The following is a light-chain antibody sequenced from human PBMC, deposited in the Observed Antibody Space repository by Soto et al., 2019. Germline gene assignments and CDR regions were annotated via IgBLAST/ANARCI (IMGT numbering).Light chain of an antibody. V-gene: IGKV1-27*01. CDR1: QDISNY. CDR3: QKYNSVPLA. Sequence: IQMTQSPSSLSASVGDRVTITCRASQDISNYLAWYQQKPGKVPKLLIYAASTLQSGVPSRFSGSGSGTDFTLTISSLQPEDVATYYCQKYNSVPLAFGPGTKVDLK. CDR2: AAS. J-gene: IGKJ3*01.